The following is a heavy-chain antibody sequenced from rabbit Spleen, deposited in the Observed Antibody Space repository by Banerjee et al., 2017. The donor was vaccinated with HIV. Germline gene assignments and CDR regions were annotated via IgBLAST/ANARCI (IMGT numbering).Heavy chain of an antibody. CDR3: ARDLVTAIGWNFAL. CDR2: IGSGGST. V-gene: IGHV1S45*01. D-gene: IGHD7-1*01. CDR1: GFSFSSSYW. J-gene: IGHJ6*01. Sequence: QEQLEESGGDLVKPEGSLTLTCTASGFSFSSSYWICWVRQAPGKGLEWIACIGSGGSTYYASWVNGRFTISKTSSTTVTLQGTSLTAADTATYFCARDLVTAIGWNFALWGPGTLVTVS.